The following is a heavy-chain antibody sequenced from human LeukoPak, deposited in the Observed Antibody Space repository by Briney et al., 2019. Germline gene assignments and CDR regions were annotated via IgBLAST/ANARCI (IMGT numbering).Heavy chain of an antibody. CDR1: GYTFTSYD. Sequence: ASVKVSCKASGYTFTSYDINWVRQATGQGLEWMGWMNPNSGNTGYAQKFQGRVTMTRDTSITTAYMELSRLRSDDTAMYYCTVWFGELTHWGQGTLVTVSS. D-gene: IGHD3-10*01. CDR3: TVWFGELTH. J-gene: IGHJ4*02. V-gene: IGHV1-8*01. CDR2: MNPNSGNT.